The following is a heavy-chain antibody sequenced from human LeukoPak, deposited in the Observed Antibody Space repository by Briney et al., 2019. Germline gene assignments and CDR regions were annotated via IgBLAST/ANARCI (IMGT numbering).Heavy chain of an antibody. CDR3: ARYRGRVYYFDY. J-gene: IGHJ4*02. V-gene: IGHV1-3*01. D-gene: IGHD1-1*01. Sequence: GASVKVSCTASGYTFTSYAMHWVRQAPGQRLEWMGWINAGNGNTKYSQKFQGRVTITRDTSASTAYMELSSLRSEDTAVYYCARYRGRVYYFDYWGQGTLVTVSS. CDR1: GYTFTSYA. CDR2: INAGNGNT.